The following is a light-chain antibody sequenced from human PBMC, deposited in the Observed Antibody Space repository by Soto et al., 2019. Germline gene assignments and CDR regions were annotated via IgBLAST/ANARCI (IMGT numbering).Light chain of an antibody. CDR3: QQCNTFWT. Sequence: DIQMTQSPSTLSASVGDRVTITCRASQTISSWLAWYQQKPGKAPKLLIYDVSSLESGVPSRFSGSGSGTEFTLTISSLQHDDFATYYCQQCNTFWTFGQGTKVEI. J-gene: IGKJ1*01. V-gene: IGKV1-5*01. CDR2: DVS. CDR1: QTISSW.